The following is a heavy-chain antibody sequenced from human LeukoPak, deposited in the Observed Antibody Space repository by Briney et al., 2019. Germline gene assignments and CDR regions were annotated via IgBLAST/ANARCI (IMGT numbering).Heavy chain of an antibody. CDR3: ARVGQVYCGGDCYPRGAFDI. CDR1: GGTFSSYA. D-gene: IGHD2-21*02. CDR2: IIPLFGTA. Sequence: GASVKVSCKASGGTFSSYAISWVRQAPGHGLEWMGGIIPLFGTANYAQKVQGRVTITADKSTSTAYMELSSLRSEDTAVYSCARVGQVYCGGDCYPRGAFDIWGQGTVVTVSS. V-gene: IGHV1-69*06. J-gene: IGHJ3*02.